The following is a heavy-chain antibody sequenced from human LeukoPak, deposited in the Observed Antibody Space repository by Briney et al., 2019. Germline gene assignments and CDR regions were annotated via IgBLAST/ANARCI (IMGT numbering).Heavy chain of an antibody. CDR3: AKVHDFWSGYVDY. J-gene: IGHJ4*02. D-gene: IGHD3-3*01. CDR1: GFTLSSYG. V-gene: IGHV3-30*18. Sequence: GRSLRLSRAASGFTLSSYGMHWVRQAPGKGLEWVAVLSFDGTNRYYADSVKGRFTISRDNSKNTLYLQMNSLRAEDTAVYYCAKVHDFWSGYVDYWGQGTLVTVSS. CDR2: LSFDGTNR.